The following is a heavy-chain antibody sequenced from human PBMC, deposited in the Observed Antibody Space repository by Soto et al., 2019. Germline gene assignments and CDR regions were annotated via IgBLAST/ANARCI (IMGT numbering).Heavy chain of an antibody. D-gene: IGHD6-6*01. V-gene: IGHV3-23*01. CDR1: GFTFSSYA. J-gene: IGHJ6*02. CDR2: ISGSGGST. Sequence: EVQLLESGGGLVQPGGSLRLSCAASGFTFSSYAMSWVRQAPGKGLEWVSAISGSGGSTYYADSVKGRITISRDNSKNTLYRQMNSLRAEDTAVYYCANEYSSSQYHYCYYDYGMDVWGQGTTVTVSS. CDR3: ANEYSSSQYHYCYYDYGMDV.